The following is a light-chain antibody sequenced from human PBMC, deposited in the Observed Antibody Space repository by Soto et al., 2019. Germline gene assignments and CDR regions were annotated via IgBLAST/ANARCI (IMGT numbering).Light chain of an antibody. Sequence: DIQMTQSPSSLSASVGDRVTITCQASQDINTYLHWYQQKSGKAPKLLIYDASNLETGVPSRFSGSGSGTDFTFTISSLQPEDIATYHCQQYDSVPSTFGQGTKVEIK. CDR3: QQYDSVPST. CDR1: QDINTY. V-gene: IGKV1-33*01. J-gene: IGKJ2*01. CDR2: DAS.